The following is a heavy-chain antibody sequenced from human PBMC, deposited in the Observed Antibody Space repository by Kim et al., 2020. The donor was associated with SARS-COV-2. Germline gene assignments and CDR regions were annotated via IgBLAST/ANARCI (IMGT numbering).Heavy chain of an antibody. J-gene: IGHJ6*02. Sequence: GGSLRLSCAASGFTFSTYGMHWVRQAPGKGLEWVAIIWTDGIKKYYADSVKGRFTISRDDSKNTLYLQMNSLRAEDTAVYYCARDREPSTACSSGRWTSYNYAMDVWGQGTTVTVSS. V-gene: IGHV3-33*08. CDR1: GFTFSTYG. CDR2: IWTDGIKK. CDR3: ARDREPSTACSSGRWTSYNYAMDV. D-gene: IGHD6-19*01.